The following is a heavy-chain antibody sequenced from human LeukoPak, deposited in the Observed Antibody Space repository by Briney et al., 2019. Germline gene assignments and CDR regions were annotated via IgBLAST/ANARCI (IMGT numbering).Heavy chain of an antibody. Sequence: QSGGSLRLSCAASGFTFSDYYMDWVRQAPGKGLEWVSVIYSGGSTYDADSVKGRFTISRDNSKNTLYLQMNSLRAEDTAVYYCARTSIRIRQWLVDYFFDYWGQGTLVTVSS. D-gene: IGHD6-19*01. V-gene: IGHV3-53*01. J-gene: IGHJ4*02. CDR3: ARTSIRIRQWLVDYFFDY. CDR1: GFTFSDYY. CDR2: IYSGGST.